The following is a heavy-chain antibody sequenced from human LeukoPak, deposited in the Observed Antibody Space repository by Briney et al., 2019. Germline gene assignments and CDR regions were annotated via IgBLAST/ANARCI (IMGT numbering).Heavy chain of an antibody. CDR2: ISDTGATT. CDR3: AKDTSIGRYCTNGVCSPFDY. J-gene: IGHJ4*02. Sequence: GGSLRLSCAGSGFTFSSYAMSWVRQAPGKGLEWVSAISDTGATTYDADPVKGRFTISRDNSRSTLYLQMNSLRAEDSALYYCAKDTSIGRYCTNGVCSPFDYWGQGTLVTVSS. D-gene: IGHD2-8*01. CDR1: GFTFSSYA. V-gene: IGHV3-23*01.